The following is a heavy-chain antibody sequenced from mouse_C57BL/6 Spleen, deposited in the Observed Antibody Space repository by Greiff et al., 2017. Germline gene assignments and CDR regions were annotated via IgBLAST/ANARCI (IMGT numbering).Heavy chain of an antibody. J-gene: IGHJ4*01. CDR2: IDPENGDT. D-gene: IGHD2-2*01. V-gene: IGHV14-4*01. CDR3: TTLVTTDYAMDY. Sequence: VQLKQSGAELVRPGASVKLSCTASGFNIKDDYMHWVKQRPEQGLEWIGWIDPENGDTEYASKFQGKATITADTSSNTAYLQLSSLTSEDTAVYYCTTLVTTDYAMDYWGQGTSVTVSS. CDR1: GFNIKDDY.